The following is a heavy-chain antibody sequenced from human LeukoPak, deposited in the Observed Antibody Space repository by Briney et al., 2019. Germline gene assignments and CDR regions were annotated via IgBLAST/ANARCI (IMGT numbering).Heavy chain of an antibody. V-gene: IGHV1-8*01. J-gene: IGHJ4*02. CDR1: GYTFTSYD. CDR2: MNPNSGNS. CDR3: ARGEVAATTPGSVDY. Sequence: ASVKVSCKASGYTFTSYDIDWVRQATGQGLEWMGWMNPNSGNSGYAQKFQGRVTMTRNTSISTADMALSSLRSEDTAVYYCARGEVAATTPGSVDYWGQGTLVTVSS. D-gene: IGHD1-26*01.